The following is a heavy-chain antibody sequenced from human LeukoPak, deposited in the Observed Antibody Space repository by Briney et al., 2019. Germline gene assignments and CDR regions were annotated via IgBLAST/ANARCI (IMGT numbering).Heavy chain of an antibody. V-gene: IGHV3-48*03. CDR1: GFTFSSYE. Sequence: GGSLRLSCAASGFTFSSYEMNWVRQAPGKGLEWFSYISSSGSTIYYADSVKGRFTISRDNAKNSLYLQMNSLRAEDTAVYYCARARYYYYGMDVWGQGTTVTVSS. J-gene: IGHJ6*02. CDR3: ARARYYYYGMDV. CDR2: ISSSGSTI.